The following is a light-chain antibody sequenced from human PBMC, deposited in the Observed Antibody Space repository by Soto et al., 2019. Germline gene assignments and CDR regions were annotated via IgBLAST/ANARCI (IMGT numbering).Light chain of an antibody. CDR2: GVS. CDR3: QQYNNWPRT. CDR1: QLFSSD. V-gene: IGKV3-15*01. J-gene: IGKJ5*01. Sequence: EIVMMQSPATLSVSPGESVTLSCRASQLFSSDLAWYQHKPGQAPRLLIYGVSTRDTGVPDRVSGSASGTEFTLTISSLQSEDFAVYYCQQYNNWPRTFGQGTRLEIK.